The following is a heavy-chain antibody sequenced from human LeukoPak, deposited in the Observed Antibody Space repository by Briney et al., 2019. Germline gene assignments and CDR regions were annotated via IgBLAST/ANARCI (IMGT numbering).Heavy chain of an antibody. CDR1: GYTFTGYY. J-gene: IGHJ6*04. D-gene: IGHD3-22*01. CDR3: ARESQEGYYYDNSGMDV. CDR2: INSNSGGT. Sequence: ASVKVSCKASGYTFTGYYIHWVRQAPGQGLEWMGWINSNSGGTNYAQMFQGRVTMTRDTSISTAYMELSRLRSDATAVYYCARESQEGYYYDNSGMDVWGKGTTVTVSS. V-gene: IGHV1-2*02.